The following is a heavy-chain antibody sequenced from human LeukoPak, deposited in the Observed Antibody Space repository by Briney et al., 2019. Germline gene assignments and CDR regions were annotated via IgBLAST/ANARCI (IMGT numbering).Heavy chain of an antibody. Sequence: SVTVSCKSSGGTFSSYAISWVRQAPGQGLEWMGRIIPILGIANYAQKFQGRVTITADKSTSTAYMELSSLRSEDTAVYYCARGRLGPHPANYYYYYGMDVWGQGTTVTVSS. CDR2: IIPILGIA. V-gene: IGHV1-69*04. D-gene: IGHD3-22*01. J-gene: IGHJ6*02. CDR1: GGTFSSYA. CDR3: ARGRLGPHPANYYYYYGMDV.